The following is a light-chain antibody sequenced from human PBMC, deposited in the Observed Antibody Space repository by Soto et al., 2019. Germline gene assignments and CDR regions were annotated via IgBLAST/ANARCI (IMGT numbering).Light chain of an antibody. V-gene: IGLV1-44*01. J-gene: IGLJ2*01. CDR3: AAWDDSLSVLV. CDR1: SSNIGSNG. CDR2: GDN. Sequence: SVLTQPPSPSGTPGQRVTISCSGSSSNIGSNGVNWYQLVPGTAPKPLIFGDNQRPSGVPDRFSGSKSGTSASLAISGLQSEDEADYYCAAWDDSLSVLVFGGGTKLTVL.